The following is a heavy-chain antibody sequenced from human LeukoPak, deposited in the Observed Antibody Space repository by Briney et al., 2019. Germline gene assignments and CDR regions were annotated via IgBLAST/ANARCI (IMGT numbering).Heavy chain of an antibody. J-gene: IGHJ4*02. V-gene: IGHV4-30-2*01. Sequence: SETLSLTCAVSGGSISSGGYSWSWIRQPPGKGLERIGYIYHSGSTYYNPSLKSRVTISVDRSKNQFSLKLSSVTAADTAVYYCARGGFGYYDSSGYLDYWGQGTLVTVSS. CDR2: IYHSGST. D-gene: IGHD3-22*01. CDR3: ARGGFGYYDSSGYLDY. CDR1: GGSISSGGYS.